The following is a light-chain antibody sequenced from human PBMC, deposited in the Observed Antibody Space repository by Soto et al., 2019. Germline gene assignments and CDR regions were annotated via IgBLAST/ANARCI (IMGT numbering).Light chain of an antibody. CDR1: QSLLHSNGYNY. Sequence: DIVMTQSPLSLPVTPGEPASISCRSSQSLLHSNGYNYLDWYLQNPVQSPQILICLGSNRASGVPDRFSGSGSGTDSTLKISRMEAEDVGVYYCMQALQPPPTFGQGNKLVTK. V-gene: IGKV2-28*01. CDR2: LGS. J-gene: IGKJ2*01. CDR3: MQALQPPPT.